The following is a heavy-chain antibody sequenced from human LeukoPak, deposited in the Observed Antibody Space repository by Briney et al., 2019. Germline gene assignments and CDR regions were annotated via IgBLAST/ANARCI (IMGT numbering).Heavy chain of an antibody. V-gene: IGHV3-7*01. Sequence: PGGSLRLSCAVSGFTFSSYWMNWVRQAPGKGPEWVAFIKKDGSEKYYVDSEKGRFNISRANAKNSLYLQMSSLRADDTAVYFGAGGAGVLIDYWGQGALVTVSS. CDR2: IKKDGSEK. CDR1: GFTFSSYW. CDR3: AGGAGVLIDY. J-gene: IGHJ4*02.